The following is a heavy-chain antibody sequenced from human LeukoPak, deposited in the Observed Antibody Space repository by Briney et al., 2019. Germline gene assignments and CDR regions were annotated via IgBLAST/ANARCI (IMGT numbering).Heavy chain of an antibody. Sequence: PGGSLRLSCAASGFTFSSYAMSWVRQAPGKGLEGVSAISGSGGSTYYADSVKGRFTISRDNSKNTLYLQMGSLRAEDMAVYYCARDWVAAATAFDIWGQGTMVTVSS. CDR2: ISGSGGST. D-gene: IGHD6-13*01. V-gene: IGHV3-23*01. J-gene: IGHJ3*02. CDR3: ARDWVAAATAFDI. CDR1: GFTFSSYA.